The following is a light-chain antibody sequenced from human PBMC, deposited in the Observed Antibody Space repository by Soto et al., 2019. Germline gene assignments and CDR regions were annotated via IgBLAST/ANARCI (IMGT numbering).Light chain of an antibody. CDR1: SSNIGSNT. J-gene: IGLJ2*01. CDR3: AAWDGSLKGVV. V-gene: IGLV1-44*01. CDR2: NNN. Sequence: QSVLTQPPSASGTPGQRVTLSCSGSSSNIGSNTVNWYQQFPGTAPKLLMYNNNQRPSGVPDRFSGSKSGTSASLAISGLQPEDEADYYCAAWDGSLKGVVFGGGTKLTVL.